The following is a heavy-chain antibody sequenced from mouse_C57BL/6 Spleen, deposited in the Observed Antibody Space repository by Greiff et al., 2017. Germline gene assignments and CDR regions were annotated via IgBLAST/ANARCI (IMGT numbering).Heavy chain of an antibody. Sequence: EVQLVESGGDLVKPGGSLKLSCAASGFTFSSYGMSWVRQTPDKRLEWVATISSGGSYTYYPDSVKGRFTISRDNAKNTLYLQMSSLKSEDTAMYYCAGGITTVFDYWGQGTTLTVSS. V-gene: IGHV5-6*01. D-gene: IGHD1-1*01. J-gene: IGHJ2*01. CDR1: GFTFSSYG. CDR2: ISSGGSYT. CDR3: AGGITTVFDY.